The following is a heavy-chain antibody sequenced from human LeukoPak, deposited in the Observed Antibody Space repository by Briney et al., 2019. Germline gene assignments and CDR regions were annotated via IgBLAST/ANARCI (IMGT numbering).Heavy chain of an antibody. CDR3: AREHQGGYGAFDI. Sequence: GGSLRLSCAASGFTFSSYGMHWVRQAPGKGLEWVAVIWYDGSNKYYADSVKGRFTISRDNSKNTLYLQMNSLRAEDTAVYYCAREHQGGYGAFDIWGQGTMVTVSS. V-gene: IGHV3-33*01. D-gene: IGHD3-22*01. CDR2: IWYDGSNK. CDR1: GFTFSSYG. J-gene: IGHJ3*02.